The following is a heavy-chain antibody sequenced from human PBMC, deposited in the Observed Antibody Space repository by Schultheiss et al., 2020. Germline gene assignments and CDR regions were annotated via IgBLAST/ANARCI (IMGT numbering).Heavy chain of an antibody. J-gene: IGHJ5*02. Sequence: SVKVSCKASGGTFSSYAISWVRQAPGQGLEWMGGIIPIFGTANYAQKFQGRVTITADESTSTAYMELSSLRSEDTAVYYCAVSTDSNYAWFDPWGQGTLGTVAS. V-gene: IGHV1-69*13. CDR1: GGTFSSYA. CDR2: IIPIFGTA. D-gene: IGHD4-11*01. CDR3: AVSTDSNYAWFDP.